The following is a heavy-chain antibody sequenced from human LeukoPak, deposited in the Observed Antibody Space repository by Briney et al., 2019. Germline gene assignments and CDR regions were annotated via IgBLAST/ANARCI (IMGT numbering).Heavy chain of an antibody. CDR1: GFTFSDYY. J-gene: IGHJ4*02. CDR2: ISSSGSTI. CDR3: ARGADSGYSSDN. Sequence: GGSLRLSCAASGFTFSDYYMSWIRQAPGKGLEWVSYISSSGSTIYYADTVKGRFTISRDNAKNTLYLQMNSLRAEDTAVYYCARGADSGYSSDNWGQGTLVSVSS. D-gene: IGHD3-9*01. V-gene: IGHV3-11*04.